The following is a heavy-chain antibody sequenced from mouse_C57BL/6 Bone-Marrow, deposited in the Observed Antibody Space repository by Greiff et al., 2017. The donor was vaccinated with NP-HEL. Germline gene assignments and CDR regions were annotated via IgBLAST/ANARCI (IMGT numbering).Heavy chain of an antibody. Sequence: EVKVEESGGGLVQPGESLKLSCESNEYEFPSHDMSWVRKTPEKRLELVAAINSDGGSTYYPDTMERRFIISRDNTKKTLYLQMSSLRSEDTALYYCARHAGGHYAMDYWGQGTSVTVSS. J-gene: IGHJ4*01. CDR3: ARHAGGHYAMDY. CDR1: EYEFPSHD. V-gene: IGHV5-2*03. CDR2: INSDGGST.